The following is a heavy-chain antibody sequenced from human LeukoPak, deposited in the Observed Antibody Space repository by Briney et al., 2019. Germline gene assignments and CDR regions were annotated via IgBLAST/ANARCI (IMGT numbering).Heavy chain of an antibody. CDR2: IRNDGGSR. CDR3: AKDFWSTYDAY. D-gene: IGHD3-3*01. V-gene: IGHV3-30*02. Sequence: GGSLRLSYAASGFTFSDFGMHWVRQAPGKGLEWVAYIRNDGGSRMYADSVKGRFTISRDDSKNTLSLQMNSLRAEDTALYYCAKDFWSTYDAYWGQGTVVTVSS. CDR1: GFTFSDFG. J-gene: IGHJ4*02.